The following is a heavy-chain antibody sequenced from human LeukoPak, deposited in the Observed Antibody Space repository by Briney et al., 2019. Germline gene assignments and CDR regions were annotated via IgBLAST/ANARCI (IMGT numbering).Heavy chain of an antibody. CDR3: ARDGKYSGAFDI. CDR1: GFTFSSHA. D-gene: IGHD1-26*01. CDR2: FTAGGINT. Sequence: GGTLRLSCSASGFTFSSHAMSWVRQAPGEGLEWVSAFTAGGINTYYADSAKGRFTISRDNSKNTLYLQMNSLRAEDTAVYYCARDGKYSGAFDIWGQGTIVTVSS. V-gene: IGHV3-23*01. J-gene: IGHJ3*02.